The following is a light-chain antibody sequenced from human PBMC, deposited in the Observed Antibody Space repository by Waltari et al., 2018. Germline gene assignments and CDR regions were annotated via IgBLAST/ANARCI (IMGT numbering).Light chain of an antibody. CDR1: LSVLHSSNNKTY. J-gene: IGKJ4*01. CDR2: WAS. Sequence: DTVTPQSPAFLALYLGERASINCQSSLSVLHSSNNKTYLASYQQKPGQPPNPLIYWASTLESGVPDRFSGSGSGTDFTLTISSLQAEDVAVYYCQQYYNAPLTFGGGTKVEIK. V-gene: IGKV4-1*01. CDR3: QQYYNAPLT.